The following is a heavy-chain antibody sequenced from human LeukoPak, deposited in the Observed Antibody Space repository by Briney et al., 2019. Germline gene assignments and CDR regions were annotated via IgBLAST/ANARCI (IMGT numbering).Heavy chain of an antibody. CDR1: GFTVSSNY. J-gene: IGHJ5*02. CDR3: ARVMTAITNWFDP. V-gene: IGHV3-66*01. Sequence: GGSLRLSCAASGFTVSSNYVSWVRQAPGKGLEWVSVIYSDGSTYYADSVKGRFTISRDNSKNTLYLQMNNLRAGDTAVYYCARVMTAITNWFDPWGQGTLVTVSS. CDR2: IYSDGST. D-gene: IGHD2-21*02.